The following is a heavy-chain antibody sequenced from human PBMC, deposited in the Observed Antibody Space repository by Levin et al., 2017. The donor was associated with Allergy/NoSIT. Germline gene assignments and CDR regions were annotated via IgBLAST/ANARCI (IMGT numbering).Heavy chain of an antibody. CDR3: ARAPARDYGDYVTYFDY. Sequence: ASVKVSCKASGGTFSSYAISWVRQAPGQGLEWMGGIIPIFGTANYAQKFQGRVTITADESTSTAYMELSSLRSEDTAVYYCARAPARDYGDYVTYFDYWGQGTLVTVSS. V-gene: IGHV1-69*13. CDR2: IIPIFGTA. D-gene: IGHD4-17*01. CDR1: GGTFSSYA. J-gene: IGHJ4*02.